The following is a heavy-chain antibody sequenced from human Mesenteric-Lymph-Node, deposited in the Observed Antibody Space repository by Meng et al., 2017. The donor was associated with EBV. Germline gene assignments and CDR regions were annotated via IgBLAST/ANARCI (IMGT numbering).Heavy chain of an antibody. D-gene: IGHD6-6*01. V-gene: IGHV4-61*01. CDR1: GASFNKRLSD. CDR2: INFSRST. J-gene: IGHJ5*02. Sequence: VRRQVSAPGLVNSSETLSGTWPLSGASFNKRLSDCSWIRQPPGKGLGLMGHINFSRSTNFNPSLKSRVSVSIDTSKTQYSLKLNFVTAADADVYYCARKSIADGFDNWFDPWGQGTLVTVSS. CDR3: ARKSIADGFDNWFDP.